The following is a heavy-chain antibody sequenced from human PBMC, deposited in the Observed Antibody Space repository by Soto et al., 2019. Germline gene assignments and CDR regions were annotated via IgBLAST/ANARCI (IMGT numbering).Heavy chain of an antibody. CDR1: GFSLTTVGVG. Sequence: QITLKESGPTLVKPTQTLTLTCAFSGFSLTTVGVGVGWIRQPPGKALEWLALIYWDDDKRYSPSLKTRLSITKDTSKNQVVLMMTNMDPVDTGTYSCAHRRAFIGVVYGMDVWGQGTTVTVSS. V-gene: IGHV2-5*02. D-gene: IGHD3-3*01. CDR3: AHRRAFIGVVYGMDV. J-gene: IGHJ6*02. CDR2: IYWDDDK.